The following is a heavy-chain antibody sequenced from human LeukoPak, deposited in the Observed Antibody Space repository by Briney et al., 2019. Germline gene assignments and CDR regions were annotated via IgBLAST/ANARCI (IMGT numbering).Heavy chain of an antibody. CDR3: ARSGITMVGGASIGLPTFDI. V-gene: IGHV3-74*03. Sequence: PGGSLRLSCAASGFTFSYYWMHWVRQAPGEGLVWVSRINDDGRTTTYADSVKGRITISRDNAKNTLYLQMSSLRVEDTAVYYCARSGITMVGGASIGLPTFDIWGPGTMVTVSP. D-gene: IGHD3-10*01. CDR1: GFTFSYYW. CDR2: INDDGRTT. J-gene: IGHJ3*02.